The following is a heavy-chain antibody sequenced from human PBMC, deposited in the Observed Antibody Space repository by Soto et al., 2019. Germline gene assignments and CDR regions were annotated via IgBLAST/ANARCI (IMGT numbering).Heavy chain of an antibody. D-gene: IGHD3-9*01. CDR2: IYYSGST. Sequence: KPSETLSLTCTVSGGSISSYYWSWIRQPPGKGLEWIGYIYYSGSTNYNPSLKSRVTISVDTSKNQFSLKLSSVTAADTAVYYCARGGDILTGFRAFDIWGQGTMVTVSS. J-gene: IGHJ3*02. CDR1: GGSISSYY. V-gene: IGHV4-59*01. CDR3: ARGGDILTGFRAFDI.